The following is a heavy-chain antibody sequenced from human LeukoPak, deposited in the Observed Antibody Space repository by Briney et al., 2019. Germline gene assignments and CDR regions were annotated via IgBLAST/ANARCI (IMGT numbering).Heavy chain of an antibody. CDR3: ARTYYDFWSGYKNNWFDP. J-gene: IGHJ5*02. D-gene: IGHD3-3*01. Sequence: RSSETLSLTCTVSGGSISSGDYYWSWIRQPPGKGLEWIGYIYYSGSTYYNPSLKSRVTISVDTSKNQFSLKLSSVTAADTAVYYCARTYYDFWSGYKNNWFDPWGQGTLVTVSS. V-gene: IGHV4-30-4*01. CDR2: IYYSGST. CDR1: GGSISSGDYY.